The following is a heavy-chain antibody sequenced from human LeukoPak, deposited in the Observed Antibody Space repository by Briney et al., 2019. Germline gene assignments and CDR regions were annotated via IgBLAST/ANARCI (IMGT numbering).Heavy chain of an antibody. Sequence: PGGSLRLSCAASGFTFSSYAMSWVRQAPGKGLEWVSAISGSGGSTYYADSVKGRFTISRDNSKNTLYLQMNSLRAEDTAVYYCAKDRRDYVWGSYRFGGYWGQGTLVTVSS. CDR2: ISGSGGST. J-gene: IGHJ4*02. CDR1: GFTFSSYA. CDR3: AKDRRDYVWGSYRFGGY. V-gene: IGHV3-23*01. D-gene: IGHD3-16*02.